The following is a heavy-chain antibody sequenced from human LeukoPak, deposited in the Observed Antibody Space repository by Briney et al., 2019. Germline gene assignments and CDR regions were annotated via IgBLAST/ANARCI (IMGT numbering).Heavy chain of an antibody. CDR1: GFTFSSYA. V-gene: IGHV3-74*01. CDR2: INPDGSYT. CDR3: ARDVRAGNFDY. Sequence: QSGGSLRLSCAASGFTFSSYAMSWVRQAPGKGLVWVSRINPDGSYTNYADSVEGRFTISRDNAKNTLYLQMHSLTAEDTAVYYCARDVRAGNFDYWGQGTLVTVSS. D-gene: IGHD3-10*01. J-gene: IGHJ4*02.